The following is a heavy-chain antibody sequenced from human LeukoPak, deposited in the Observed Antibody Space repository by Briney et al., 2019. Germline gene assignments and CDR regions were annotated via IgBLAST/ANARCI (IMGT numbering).Heavy chain of an antibody. D-gene: IGHD2-21*02. CDR3: AGERNCGGDCYQGSWFDP. CDR2: ISGDGGST. CDR1: GFTFDDYA. Sequence: PGGSLRLSCAASGFTFDDYAMHWVRQAPGKGLEWVSLISGDGGSTYYADSVKGRFTVSRDNAKNSLFLQMNSLRAEDTAIYYCAGERNCGGDCYQGSWFDPWGQGTLVTVSS. V-gene: IGHV3-43*02. J-gene: IGHJ5*02.